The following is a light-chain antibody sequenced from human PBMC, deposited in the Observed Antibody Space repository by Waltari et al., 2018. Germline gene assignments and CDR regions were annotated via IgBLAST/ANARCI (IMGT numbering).Light chain of an antibody. CDR1: QDISNY. V-gene: IGKV1-33*01. CDR3: QQYDNLPPPT. Sequence: DIQMTQSPSSLSASVGDRVTITCQASQDISNYLNWYKQKPGKAPKLLIYDASNLETGVPSRFSGSGSGTDYTFTISSLQPEDIATYYCQQYDNLPPPTFGGGTKVEIK. CDR2: DAS. J-gene: IGKJ4*01.